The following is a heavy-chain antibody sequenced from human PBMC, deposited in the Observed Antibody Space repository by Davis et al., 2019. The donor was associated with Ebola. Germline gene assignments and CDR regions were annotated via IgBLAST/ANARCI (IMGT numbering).Heavy chain of an antibody. CDR3: ARDEGHIVVVFYFDY. Sequence: MPSETLSLTCAVYGGSFSGYYWSWIRQPPGKGLEWIGEINHSGSTNYNPSLKSRVTISVDTSKNQFSLKLSSVTAADTAVYYCARDEGHIVVVFYFDYWGQGTLVTVSS. CDR2: INHSGST. J-gene: IGHJ4*02. D-gene: IGHD2-21*01. V-gene: IGHV4-34*01. CDR1: GGSFSGYY.